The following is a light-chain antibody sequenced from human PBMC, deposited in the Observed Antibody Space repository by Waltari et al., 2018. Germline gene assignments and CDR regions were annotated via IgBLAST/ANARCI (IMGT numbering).Light chain of an antibody. CDR2: AAS. CDR3: QQDWSIPWT. Sequence: DIQMTQSPSSLSASIGDRVTITCRASYAFTNSLAWYQQKPGKAPKLLLYAASRLESGVPSRFSGSGSGTDYTLTISSLQPEDFATYYCQQDWSIPWTFGQGTKVEI. CDR1: YAFTNS. V-gene: IGKV1-NL1*01. J-gene: IGKJ1*01.